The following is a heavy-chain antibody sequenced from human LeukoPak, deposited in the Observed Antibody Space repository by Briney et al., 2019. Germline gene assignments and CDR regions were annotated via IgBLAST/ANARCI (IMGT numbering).Heavy chain of an antibody. CDR1: GFTFSSDA. CDR3: AKTMTRLDY. V-gene: IGHV3-23*01. CDR2: ISGSGGST. D-gene: IGHD4-17*01. J-gene: IGHJ4*02. Sequence: GGSLRLSCAASGFTFSSDAMSWVRQAPGKGREWVSAISGSGGSTYYADSVKGRFTISRDNSKNTLYLQMNSLRAEDTAVCYCAKTMTRLDYWGQGTLVTVSS.